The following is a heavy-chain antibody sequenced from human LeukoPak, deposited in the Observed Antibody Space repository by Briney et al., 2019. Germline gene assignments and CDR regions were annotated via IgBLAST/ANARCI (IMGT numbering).Heavy chain of an antibody. CDR1: GGSISSYY. V-gene: IGHV4-59*08. CDR2: IYYSGST. J-gene: IGHJ4*02. D-gene: IGHD3-3*01. Sequence: SGTLSLTCTVSGGSISSYYWSWIRQPPGRGLEWIGYIYYSGSTNYNPSLKSRVTISVDTSKNQFSLRLSSVTAADTAVYYCQSRYLEWLLEYWGQGTLVTVSS. CDR3: QSRYLEWLLEY.